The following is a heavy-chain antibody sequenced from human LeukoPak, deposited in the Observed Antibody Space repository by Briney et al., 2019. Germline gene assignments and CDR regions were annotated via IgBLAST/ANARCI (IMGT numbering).Heavy chain of an antibody. J-gene: IGHJ4*02. Sequence: PGGSLRLSCAASGFAFSSYGMHWVRQAPGKGLEWVAVISYDGSNKYYADSVKGRFTISRDNSKNTLYLQMNSLRAEDTAVYYCAKDGGEYSSGWYVGYWGQGTLVTVSS. CDR1: GFAFSSYG. CDR3: AKDGGEYSSGWYVGY. D-gene: IGHD6-19*01. CDR2: ISYDGSNK. V-gene: IGHV3-30*18.